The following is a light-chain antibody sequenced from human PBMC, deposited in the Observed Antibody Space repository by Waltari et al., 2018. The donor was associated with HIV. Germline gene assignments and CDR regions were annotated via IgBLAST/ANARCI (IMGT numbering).Light chain of an antibody. J-gene: IGLJ1*01. CDR1: SRDVGSYNV. V-gene: IGLV2-23*02. CDR3: CSYAGSSTHV. CDR2: EVS. Sequence: QSALTQPASVSGSPGQSITISCTGTSRDVGSYNVVSWYQQHPGKAPKLIIYEVSKRPSGVSNRFSGSKSGNTASLTISGLQAEDEADYYCCSYAGSSTHVFGTGTKVTVL.